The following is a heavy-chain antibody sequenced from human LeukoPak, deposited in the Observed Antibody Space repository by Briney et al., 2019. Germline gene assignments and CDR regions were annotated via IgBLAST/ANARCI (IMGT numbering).Heavy chain of an antibody. J-gene: IGHJ5*02. D-gene: IGHD1-14*01. CDR3: ARLQTAWWLTNHGFDP. Sequence: PSQTLSLTCTVSGGSISSGDYYWSWIRQPPGKGLEWIGYIYYSGSTYYNPSLKSLVTISVDTSKNQFSLKLSSVTAADTAVYYCARLQTAWWLTNHGFDPWGQGTLVTVSS. V-gene: IGHV4-30-4*01. CDR2: IYYSGST. CDR1: GGSISSGDYY.